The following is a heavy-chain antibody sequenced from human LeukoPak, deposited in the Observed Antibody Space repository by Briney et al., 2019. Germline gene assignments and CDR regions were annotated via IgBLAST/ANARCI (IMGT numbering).Heavy chain of an antibody. V-gene: IGHV3-23*01. D-gene: IGHD6-13*01. CDR1: GFTFSSYA. J-gene: IGHJ5*02. CDR3: AKVPNSGYSSSWHTNWFDP. Sequence: PGGSLRLSCAASGFTFSSYAMSWVRQAPGKGLEWVSAISGSGGSAYYADSVKGRFTISSDNSKNTLYLQMNSLRAEDTAVYYCAKVPNSGYSSSWHTNWFDPWGQGTLVTVSS. CDR2: ISGSGGSA.